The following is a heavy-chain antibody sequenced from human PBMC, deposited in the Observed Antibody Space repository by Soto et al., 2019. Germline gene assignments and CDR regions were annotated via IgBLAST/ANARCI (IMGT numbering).Heavy chain of an antibody. V-gene: IGHV1-24*01. CDR2: FDPEDGET. CDR3: ATDNYYDNSGYSWFDP. CDR1: GYALTELS. Sequence: ASVKVSCKVSGYALTELSVHWVRQAPGKGLEWMGSFDPEDGETFYAQNFQGRVTMTEDASTDTVYMELSSLRSEDTAVYYCATDNYYDNSGYSWFDPWGQGTQVTVSS. D-gene: IGHD3-22*01. J-gene: IGHJ5*02.